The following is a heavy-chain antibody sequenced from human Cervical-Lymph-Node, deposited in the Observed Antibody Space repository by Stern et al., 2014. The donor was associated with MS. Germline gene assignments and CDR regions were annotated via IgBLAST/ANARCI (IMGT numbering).Heavy chain of an antibody. CDR2: ITNVGSP. CDR1: GVTVSRDY. D-gene: IGHD1-1*01. Sequence: EDQLVESGGGVIQPGGSLRLSCTASGVTVSRDYMTWVRQAPGKGLEWVSLITNVGSPFYTDSVKGRFTISRDDSKNTVYLHMTSLRAEDTAMYYCARDTSSPERSDWWGQGTLVTVSS. J-gene: IGHJ4*02. CDR3: ARDTSSPERSDW. V-gene: IGHV3-53*01.